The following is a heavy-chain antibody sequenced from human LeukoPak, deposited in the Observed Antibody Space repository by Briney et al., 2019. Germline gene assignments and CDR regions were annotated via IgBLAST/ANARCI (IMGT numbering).Heavy chain of an antibody. CDR2: ISSSRSYI. D-gene: IGHD5-12*01. Sequence: GGSLRLSCTASGFTFNDYAMNWVRQAPGKGLEWVSSISSSRSYIYYADSLKGRFTISRDNAKNSLYLQMNSLRAEDTAVYYCARGLGGYDQFFDYWGQGTLVTVSS. V-gene: IGHV3-21*01. CDR3: ARGLGGYDQFFDY. J-gene: IGHJ4*02. CDR1: GFTFNDYA.